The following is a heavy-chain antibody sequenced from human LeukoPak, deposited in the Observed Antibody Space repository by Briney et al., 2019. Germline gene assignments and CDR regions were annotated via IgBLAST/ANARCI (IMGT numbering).Heavy chain of an antibody. J-gene: IGHJ3*02. Sequence: SXXLSLTCTVSGDSISSYYWSWIRQPQGKGLEWIGYIYYSGSTNINPSLKSRVTISVDTSKNQFSLKLRSVTAADTAVYYCARKFSDAFDIWGQGTMVTVSS. V-gene: IGHV4-59*01. CDR2: IYYSGST. CDR3: ARKFSDAFDI. CDR1: GDSISSYY.